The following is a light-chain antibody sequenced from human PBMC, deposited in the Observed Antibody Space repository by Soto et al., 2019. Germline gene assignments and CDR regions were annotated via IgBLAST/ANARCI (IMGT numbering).Light chain of an antibody. Sequence: DIAMTQSPDSLAVSLGERATINCKSSQNILYSSNNKNYLAWYQQKPGQPPKLLIYWASTRESGVPDRFSGSGSGTDFTLTISSLQAGDVAVYYCQQYYTTPWTFGQGTKVEIK. J-gene: IGKJ1*01. CDR1: QNILYSSNNKNY. V-gene: IGKV4-1*01. CDR3: QQYYTTPWT. CDR2: WAS.